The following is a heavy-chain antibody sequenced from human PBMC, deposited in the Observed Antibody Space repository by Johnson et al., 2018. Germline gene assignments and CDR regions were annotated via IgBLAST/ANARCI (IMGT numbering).Heavy chain of an antibody. CDR2: INSDGSST. D-gene: IGHD3-22*01. Sequence: VRLVESGGGLVEPGGSLRLSCAASGFTFSSYWMHWVRQAPGKGLVWVSRINSDGSSTSYADPVKGRFTITRENAKNTLYLQMNSLRAEDTAVYYCARTPRFDYYDSSGYQYFQHWGQGTLVTVSS. CDR3: ARTPRFDYYDSSGYQYFQH. CDR1: GFTFSSYW. V-gene: IGHV3-74*02. J-gene: IGHJ1*01.